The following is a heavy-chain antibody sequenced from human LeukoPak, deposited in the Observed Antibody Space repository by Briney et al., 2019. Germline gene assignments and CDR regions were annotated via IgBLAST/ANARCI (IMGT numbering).Heavy chain of an antibody. Sequence: SETLSLTCSVSRFSISDGSYWDWIRQPPGKGLEWIAIIYHSGNTYYNPSLKSRVTISVDTSKNQFSLKLTSVTAADTAVYYCATNLYGSGNYFAYWGQGTLVTVSS. D-gene: IGHD3-10*01. V-gene: IGHV4-38-2*02. CDR1: RFSISDGSY. J-gene: IGHJ4*02. CDR3: ATNLYGSGNYFAY. CDR2: IYHSGNT.